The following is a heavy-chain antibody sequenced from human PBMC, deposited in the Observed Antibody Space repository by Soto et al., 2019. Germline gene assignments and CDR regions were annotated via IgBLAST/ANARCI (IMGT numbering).Heavy chain of an antibody. CDR2: ISYDGSYK. D-gene: IGHD7-27*01. CDR3: ANWAGGFDY. Sequence: QVQLVESGGGVVQPGRSLRLSCASSGFTFSSYGMHWVRQAPGKGLEWVAVISYDGSYKYYADSVKGRFTISRDNSKNTLYLQMNSLRAEDTALYYCANWAGGFDYWGQGTLVTVSS. CDR1: GFTFSSYG. V-gene: IGHV3-30*18. J-gene: IGHJ4*02.